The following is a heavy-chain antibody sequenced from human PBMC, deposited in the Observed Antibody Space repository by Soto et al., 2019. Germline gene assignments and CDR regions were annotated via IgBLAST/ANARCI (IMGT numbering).Heavy chain of an antibody. Sequence: EVQLVESGGGLVQPGGSLRLSCAASGFTFSRYDMHWVRQATGKGLEWVSAIGTAGDTYYPGSVKGRFTISRENAKYSLYLQMNSLRAGDTSVYSCAREVAGLGAFDIWGQGTMVTVSS. CDR2: IGTAGDT. D-gene: IGHD2-21*01. V-gene: IGHV3-13*01. J-gene: IGHJ3*02. CDR1: GFTFSRYD. CDR3: AREVAGLGAFDI.